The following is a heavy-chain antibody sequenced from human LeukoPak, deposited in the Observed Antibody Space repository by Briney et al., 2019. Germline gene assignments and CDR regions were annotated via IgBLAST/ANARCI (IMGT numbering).Heavy chain of an antibody. CDR3: ARVNAGNYYYYYMDV. D-gene: IGHD4-23*01. CDR2: IYTSGST. Sequence: SETLSLTCTVSGGSISSGSYYWIWIRQPAGKRLEWIGRIYTSGSTNYNPSLKSRVTISVDTSKNQFSLKLSSVTAADTAVYYCARVNAGNYYYYYMDVWGKGTTVTISS. V-gene: IGHV4-61*02. J-gene: IGHJ6*03. CDR1: GGSISSGSYY.